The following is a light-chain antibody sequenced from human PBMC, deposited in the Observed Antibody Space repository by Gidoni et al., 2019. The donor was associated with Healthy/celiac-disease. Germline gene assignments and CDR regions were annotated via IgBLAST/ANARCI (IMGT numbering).Light chain of an antibody. CDR3: QSYDSSNQV. J-gene: IGLJ3*02. CDR2: EDN. V-gene: IGLV6-57*01. CDR1: SGSIASNY. Sequence: NFMLTQPHPVSESPGTTVTISCTRSSGSIASNYVQWYQQRPGSSPTTVIYEDNQRPSGVPDRFSGSSDSSSNSASLTISGLKTEDEADYYCQSYDSSNQVFGGGTKLTVL.